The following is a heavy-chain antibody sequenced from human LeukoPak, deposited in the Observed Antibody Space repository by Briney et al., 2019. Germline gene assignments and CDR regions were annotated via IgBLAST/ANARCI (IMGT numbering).Heavy chain of an antibody. CDR3: AGVLRALDY. CDR2: IKYEGSEK. V-gene: IGHV3-7*03. Sequence: GSLRISCAASGFTFTSHWITWVRPAPGKGLEWVANIKYEGSEKYYLDSAKGRFTMSRDHAKSPLYQHMNSLKVEDTAVCYGAGVLRALDYWGQGTLVTVSS. J-gene: IGHJ4*02. D-gene: IGHD3-16*01. CDR1: GFTFTSHW.